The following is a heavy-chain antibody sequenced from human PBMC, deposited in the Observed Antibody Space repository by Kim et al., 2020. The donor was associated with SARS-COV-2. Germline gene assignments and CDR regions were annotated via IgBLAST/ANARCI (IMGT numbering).Heavy chain of an antibody. J-gene: IGHJ5*02. V-gene: IGHV3-23*01. D-gene: IGHD2-15*01. Sequence: KGRFTIPRDNSKNTLYLQMNSLRAEDTAVDYCAKDRAREIVKSEDGFDPWGQGTLVTVSS. CDR3: AKDRAREIVKSEDGFDP.